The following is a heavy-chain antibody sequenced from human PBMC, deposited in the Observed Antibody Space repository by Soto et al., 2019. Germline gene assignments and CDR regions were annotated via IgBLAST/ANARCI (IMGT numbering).Heavy chain of an antibody. CDR3: ARYHYIWGSIDY. CDR2: IYYSGST. D-gene: IGHD3-16*01. Sequence: SETLSLTCTVSGGSISSGGYYWSWIRQHPGKGLEWIGYIYYSGSTYYNPSLKSRVTISVDTSKNQFSLKLSSVTAADTAVYYCARYHYIWGSIDYWGQGTLVTVSS. CDR1: GGSISSGGYY. V-gene: IGHV4-31*03. J-gene: IGHJ4*02.